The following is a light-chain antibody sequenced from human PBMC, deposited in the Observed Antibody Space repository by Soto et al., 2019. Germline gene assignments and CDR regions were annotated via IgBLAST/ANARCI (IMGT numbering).Light chain of an antibody. CDR2: GAS. J-gene: IGKJ2*01. Sequence: EIVLTQSPGTLSLSPGERATLSCRASQSVSSRYLAWYQQKPGQAPRLLIYGASSRATGIPDRFSGSGAGTHFTLTISRLEPEDCSVYLCQQYGSSPPYTFGQGTKLEIK. CDR1: QSVSSRY. CDR3: QQYGSSPPYT. V-gene: IGKV3-20*01.